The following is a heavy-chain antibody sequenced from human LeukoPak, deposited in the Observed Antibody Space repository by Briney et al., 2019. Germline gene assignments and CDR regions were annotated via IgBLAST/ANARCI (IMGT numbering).Heavy chain of an antibody. CDR2: INPSSGGT. CDR3: AGQKDPRPIDY. J-gene: IGHJ4*02. CDR1: GYTFIAYY. V-gene: IGHV1-2*02. Sequence: GASVKVSCRASGYTFIAYYMHWVRQAPGQGLEWMGWINPSSGGTNYAQKFQGRVTMTRDTSISTAYMELSELRSDDTAVYHCAGQKDPRPIDYWGQGTLITVSS.